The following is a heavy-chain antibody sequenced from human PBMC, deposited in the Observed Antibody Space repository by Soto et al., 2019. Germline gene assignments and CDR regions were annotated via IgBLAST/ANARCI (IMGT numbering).Heavy chain of an antibody. Sequence: PWESLKISCKGSGYSFTSYWICWVRHIPGKGLEWMGIIYPGDSDTRCSPSFQCQVTISADKSISTSYLQWSSLKASNPAMYYCASQVDAVATILFDYWGEGTLVTVS. V-gene: IGHV5-51*01. CDR3: ASQVDAVATILFDY. D-gene: IGHD5-12*01. CDR1: GYSFTSYW. J-gene: IGHJ4*02. CDR2: IYPGDSDT.